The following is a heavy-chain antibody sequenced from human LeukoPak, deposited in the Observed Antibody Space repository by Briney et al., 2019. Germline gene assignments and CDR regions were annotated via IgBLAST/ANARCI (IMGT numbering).Heavy chain of an antibody. Sequence: GASVKVSCKASGGTFSSYAINWVRQAPGQGLEWMGGIIPIFGTSNYAHKFQGRVTITADESTSTVYMELSSLRAEDTAVYYCAKHQNGGWTDYWGQGTLVTVSS. J-gene: IGHJ4*02. V-gene: IGHV1-69*13. D-gene: IGHD2-15*01. CDR3: AKHQNGGWTDY. CDR2: IIPIFGTS. CDR1: GGTFSSYA.